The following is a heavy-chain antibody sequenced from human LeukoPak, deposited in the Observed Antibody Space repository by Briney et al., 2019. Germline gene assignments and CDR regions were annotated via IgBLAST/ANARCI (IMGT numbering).Heavy chain of an antibody. J-gene: IGHJ4*02. Sequence: GGSLRLSCAASGFTFSNYAMHWVRQAPGQGVEYVSAISSSGDNTYYARSVKGRFTISRDNSKNTLYFQMGSLRADDMAVYYCARATNYYGGSSDYWGQGTLVTVSS. V-gene: IGHV3-64*01. D-gene: IGHD4-23*01. CDR1: GFTFSNYA. CDR3: ARATNYYGGSSDY. CDR2: ISSSGDNT.